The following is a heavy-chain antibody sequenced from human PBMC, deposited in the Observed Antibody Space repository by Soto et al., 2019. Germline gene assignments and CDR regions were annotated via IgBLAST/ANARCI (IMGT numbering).Heavy chain of an antibody. D-gene: IGHD6-6*01. CDR1: GYTFTTYG. CDR2: ISADNGNT. J-gene: IGHJ6*03. Sequence: QVQLVQSGAEVKKPGASVKVSCKASGYTFTTYGISWVRQAPGQGLEWMGWISADNGNTNFAQKFQGRVTMTTDTSMTTADMELRSLRSDDTGVYYCARFNYSTSVGNYYYYMDVWGKWTTVTVSS. V-gene: IGHV1-18*01. CDR3: ARFNYSTSVGNYYYYMDV.